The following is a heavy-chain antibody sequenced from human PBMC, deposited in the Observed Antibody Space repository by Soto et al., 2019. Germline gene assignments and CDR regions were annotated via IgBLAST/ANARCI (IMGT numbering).Heavy chain of an antibody. Sequence: SETLSLTCAVYGGSFSGYYWSWIRQPPGKGLEWIGEINHSGSTNYNPSLESRVTISVDTSKNQFSLKLSSVTAADTAVYYCARGRQRARTTVTTWYYYYGMDVWGQGTTVTVSS. CDR3: ARGRQRARTTVTTWYYYYGMDV. D-gene: IGHD4-17*01. CDR2: INHSGST. V-gene: IGHV4-34*01. J-gene: IGHJ6*02. CDR1: GGSFSGYY.